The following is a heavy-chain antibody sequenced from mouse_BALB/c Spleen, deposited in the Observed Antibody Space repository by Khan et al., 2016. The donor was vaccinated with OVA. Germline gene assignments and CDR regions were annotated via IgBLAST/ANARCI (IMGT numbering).Heavy chain of an antibody. CDR2: IDPSTGYT. Sequence: QVQLQQSGTELAKPGASLKMSCKASGYTFTTYWMHWVKQRPGQGLEWIGYIDPSTGYTEYNQNFRDKATLTTDKSSSTAFMQLSSLTSEDSAVYCCARRGLYGIFAYWDQGTLVTVSA. CDR3: ARRGLYGIFAY. J-gene: IGHJ3*01. CDR1: GYTFTTYW. D-gene: IGHD2-1*01. V-gene: IGHV1-7*01.